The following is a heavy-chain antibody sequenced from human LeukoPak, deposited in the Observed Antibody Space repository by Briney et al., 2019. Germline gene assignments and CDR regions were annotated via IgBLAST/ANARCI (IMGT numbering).Heavy chain of an antibody. CDR3: ARDAVGATSYYYYMDV. V-gene: IGHV4-4*07. D-gene: IGHD1-26*01. J-gene: IGHJ6*03. Sequence: SETLSLTCTVSGGSISSYYWSWIRQPAGKGLEWIGRIYTSGSTNYNPSLKSRVTISVDKSKNQFSLKLSSVTAADTAVYYCARDAVGATSYYYYMDVWGKGTTVTVSS. CDR1: GGSISSYY. CDR2: IYTSGST.